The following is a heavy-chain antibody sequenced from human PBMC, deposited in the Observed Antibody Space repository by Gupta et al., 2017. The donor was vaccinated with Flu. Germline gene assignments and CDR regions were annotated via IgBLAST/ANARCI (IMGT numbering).Heavy chain of an antibody. CDR2: ISGSGGST. J-gene: IGHJ4*02. CDR3: AKGDCVGDCYYYFDD. Sequence: LESGGGLIQAGESLRLSCAASGFTFNRYVMNWIRQAPGKGLEWVAGISGSGGSTYYAESVKGRFTISRDNFKDMMTLQVDNVRAEDTAVYYCAKGDCVGDCYYYFDDWGQGTLVTVSS. CDR1: GFTFNRYV. V-gene: IGHV3-23*01. D-gene: IGHD2-21*01.